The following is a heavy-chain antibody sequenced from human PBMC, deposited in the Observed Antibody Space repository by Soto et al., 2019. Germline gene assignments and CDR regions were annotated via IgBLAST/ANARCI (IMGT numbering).Heavy chain of an antibody. CDR3: ARDIDYAFDI. J-gene: IGHJ3*02. Sequence: AGGSLRLSCTASGFTFGDYAMSWFRQAPGKGLEWVSYIRSSPYTIYYADSVMGRFTVSRDNAKDSLFLQMNSLRAEDTAVYYCARDIDYAFDIWGQGTVVTVSS. CDR2: IRSSPYTI. CDR1: GFTFGDYA. V-gene: IGHV3-48*01. D-gene: IGHD3-3*01.